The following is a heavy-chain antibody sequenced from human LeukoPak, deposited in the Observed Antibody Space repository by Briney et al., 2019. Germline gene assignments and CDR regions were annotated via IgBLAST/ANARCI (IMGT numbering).Heavy chain of an antibody. J-gene: IGHJ4*02. CDR2: INSDGSST. CDR3: ANTLHTYCDGDCLGY. Sequence: GGSLRLSCAASGFTFSSYAMNWVRQAPGKGLVWVSRINSDGSSTSYADSVKGRFTISRDNARNTLYLQMNSLTAEDTAVYYCANTLHTYCDGDCLGYWGQGTLVTVSS. V-gene: IGHV3-74*01. CDR1: GFTFSSYA. D-gene: IGHD2-21*02.